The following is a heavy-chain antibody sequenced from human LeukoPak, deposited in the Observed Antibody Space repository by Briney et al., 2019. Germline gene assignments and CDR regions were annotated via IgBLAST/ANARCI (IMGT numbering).Heavy chain of an antibody. CDR2: IYYSGST. V-gene: IGHV4-59*01. Sequence: SETLSLTCTVSGGSISSYYWSWIRQPPGKGLEWIGYIYYSGSTNYNPSLKSRVTISVDTSKNQFSLKLSSVTAADTAVYYCARLSVGATVDYWGQGTLVTVSS. D-gene: IGHD1-26*01. CDR1: GGSISSYY. CDR3: ARLSVGATVDY. J-gene: IGHJ4*02.